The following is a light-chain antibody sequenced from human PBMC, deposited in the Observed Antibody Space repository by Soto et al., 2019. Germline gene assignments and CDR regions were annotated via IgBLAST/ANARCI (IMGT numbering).Light chain of an antibody. CDR3: ASYTTSSTVV. J-gene: IGLJ2*01. CDR2: DVN. V-gene: IGLV2-14*01. CDR1: SSDVGSYPY. Sequence: QSVLTQPASGSGSPGQSITISCTGTSSDVGSYPYVSCYHQHPGKAPKLMIYDVNSRPAGVSNRSSGSKSGKTASLTISGLQAEDEADYYCASYTTSSTVVFGGGTKLTVL.